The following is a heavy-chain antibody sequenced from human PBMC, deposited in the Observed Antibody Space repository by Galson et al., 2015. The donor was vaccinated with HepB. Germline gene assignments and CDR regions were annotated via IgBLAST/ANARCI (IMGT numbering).Heavy chain of an antibody. CDR1: GFTFGSYW. CDR3: ARVGRGSYSFAFGY. Sequence: SLKLSCAASGFTFGSYWMHWVRHAPGKGLVWVSRINSDGSSTSYADSVKGRFTISRDNAKNSLYLQMNSRRAEDTAVYYCARVGRGSYSFAFGYWGQGTLVTVSS. J-gene: IGHJ4*02. CDR2: INSDGSST. D-gene: IGHD1-26*01. V-gene: IGHV3-74*01.